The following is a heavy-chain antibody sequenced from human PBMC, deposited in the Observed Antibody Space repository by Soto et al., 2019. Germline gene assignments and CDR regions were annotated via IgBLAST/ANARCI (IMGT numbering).Heavy chain of an antibody. CDR3: AHPRGYGVFDAVDI. V-gene: IGHV3-23*01. Sequence: SCATSGFVFTNYAMNWVRQAPGKGLEWVSAITSSGESAFYAESVRGRFTISRDNSLNTLYLQMRSLRPEDTAVYYCAHPRGYGVFDAVDIWGQGIMVT. J-gene: IGHJ3*02. CDR1: GFVFTNYA. D-gene: IGHD4-17*01. CDR2: ITSSGESA.